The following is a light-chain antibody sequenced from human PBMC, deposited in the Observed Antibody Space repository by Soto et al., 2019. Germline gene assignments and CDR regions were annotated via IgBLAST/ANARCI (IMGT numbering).Light chain of an antibody. CDR2: DVS. CDR3: SSFTRSNSYV. J-gene: IGLJ1*01. CDR1: SSDVGAYNY. Sequence: QSVLTQPASVSGSPGQSITISCTGTSSDVGAYNYVSWYQQHPGKVRKLMIYDVSDRPSGVSNRFSGSKSGNTASLTISGLQAEDEADYYCSSFTRSNSYVFGTGTKLTVL. V-gene: IGLV2-14*03.